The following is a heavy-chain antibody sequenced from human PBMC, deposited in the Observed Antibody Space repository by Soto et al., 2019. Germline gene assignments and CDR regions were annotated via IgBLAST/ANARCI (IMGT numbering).Heavy chain of an antibody. V-gene: IGHV4-30-4*01. J-gene: IGHJ5*02. D-gene: IGHD1-26*01. CDR1: GGSISSGDYY. Sequence: QVQLQESGPGLVKPSQTLSLTCTVSGGSISSGDYYWSWIRQPPGKGLEWIGYIYYSGSTYYNPSLKSRVTISVDTSKIQFSLKLSSVTAADTAVYYCARAYPTTEANNWFDPWGQGTLVTVSS. CDR2: IYYSGST. CDR3: ARAYPTTEANNWFDP.